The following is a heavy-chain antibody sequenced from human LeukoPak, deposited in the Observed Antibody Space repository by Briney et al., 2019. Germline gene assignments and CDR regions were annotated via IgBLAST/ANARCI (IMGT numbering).Heavy chain of an antibody. Sequence: SVKVSCKASGGTFSSYAISWVRQAPGQGLEWMGRIIPILGIANYAQKFQGRVTITADKSTSTAYMELSSLRSEDTAVYYCAKNYGLYYFDYWGQGTLVTVSS. CDR2: IIPILGIA. V-gene: IGHV1-69*04. J-gene: IGHJ4*02. CDR1: GGTFSSYA. D-gene: IGHD4-17*01. CDR3: AKNYGLYYFDY.